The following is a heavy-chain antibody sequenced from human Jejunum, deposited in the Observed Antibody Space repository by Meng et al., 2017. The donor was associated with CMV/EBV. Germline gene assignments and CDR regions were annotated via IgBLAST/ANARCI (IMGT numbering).Heavy chain of an antibody. V-gene: IGHV1-18*01. J-gene: IGHJ1*01. Sequence: FTPYGISWMRQAPGQGLEWMAWISAYNGNTNYAQNFRGRVTLTTDTSTSTAYMELRSLRSDDTAIYYCATDEVLPPTPAAIYQHWGQGTLVTVSS. CDR2: ISAYNGNT. CDR1: FTPYG. CDR3: ATDEVLPPTPAAIYQH. D-gene: IGHD2-2*02.